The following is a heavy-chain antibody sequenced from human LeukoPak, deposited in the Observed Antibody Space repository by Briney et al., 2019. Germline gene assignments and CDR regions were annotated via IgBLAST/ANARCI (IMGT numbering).Heavy chain of an antibody. V-gene: IGHV4-39*07. CDR3: ARSTYHYGSRSYPYFDY. Sequence: SETLSLTCTVSGDSMSSSSYFWNWIRQPPGKGLEWIGNIYYSGTTTDYNPSLRSRVTISVDTVSNQFSLRLSSVTAADTAVYYCARSTYHYGSRSYPYFDYWGQGALVTVSS. D-gene: IGHD3-10*01. CDR2: IYYSGTTT. J-gene: IGHJ4*02. CDR1: GDSMSSSSYF.